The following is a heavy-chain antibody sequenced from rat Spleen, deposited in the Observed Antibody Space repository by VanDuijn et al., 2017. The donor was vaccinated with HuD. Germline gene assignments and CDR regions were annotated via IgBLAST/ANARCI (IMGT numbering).Heavy chain of an antibody. D-gene: IGHD1-10*01. CDR2: ISYDVIIT. CDR3: ARHPTYNNYFDY. J-gene: IGHJ2*01. V-gene: IGHV5-29*01. CDR1: GFTFSNYG. Sequence: EVQLVESGGGLVQPGRSMKLSCAASGFTFSNYGMAWVRQAPTKGLEWVATISYDVIITYYRDSVKGRFTISRDNAKSTLYLQMDSLRSEDTATYYCARHPTYNNYFDYWGQGVMVTVSS.